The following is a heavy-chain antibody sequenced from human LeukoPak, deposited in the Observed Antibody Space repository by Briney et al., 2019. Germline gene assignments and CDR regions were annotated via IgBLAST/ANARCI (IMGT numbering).Heavy chain of an antibody. J-gene: IGHJ4*02. CDR3: ARGTLYSGWSYYFDY. V-gene: IGHV4-39*07. CDR2: IYSSGST. Sequence: PETLSLTCNVSGVSISSSSYYWGWIRQPPGKGLEWIGSIYSSGSTYYNSSLKSRVTISVDMSKNHFSLRLSSVTVADTAMYYCARGTLYSGWSYYFDYWGQGSQVTVSS. CDR1: GVSISSSSYY. D-gene: IGHD6-19*01.